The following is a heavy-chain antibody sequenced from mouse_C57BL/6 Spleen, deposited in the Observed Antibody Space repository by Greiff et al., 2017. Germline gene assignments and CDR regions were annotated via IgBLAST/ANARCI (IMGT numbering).Heavy chain of an antibody. CDR3: AREHSNYEWYFDV. J-gene: IGHJ1*03. V-gene: IGHV1-66*01. CDR1: VYSFTSYY. CDR2: IYPGSGNT. D-gene: IGHD2-5*01. Sequence: VHLVESGPELVKPGASVKISCKASVYSFTSYYIHWVKQRPGQGLEWIGWIYPGSGNTKYNEKFKGKSTLTADTSSSTAYMQLSSLTSEDSAVYYCAREHSNYEWYFDVWGTGTTVTVSS.